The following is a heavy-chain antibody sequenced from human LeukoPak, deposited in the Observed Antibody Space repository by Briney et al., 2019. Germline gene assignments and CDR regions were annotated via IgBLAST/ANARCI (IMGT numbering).Heavy chain of an antibody. CDR3: AKDGTLGYSYGFNFDY. V-gene: IGHV3-23*01. CDR1: GFTFSSYA. J-gene: IGHJ4*02. CDR2: ISGSGGST. D-gene: IGHD5-18*01. Sequence: GGSLRLSCAASGFTFSSYAMSWVRQAPGKGLEWVSAISGSGGSTYYADSVKGRFTISRGNSKNTLYLQMNSLRAEDTAVYYCAKDGTLGYSYGFNFDYWGQGTLVTVSS.